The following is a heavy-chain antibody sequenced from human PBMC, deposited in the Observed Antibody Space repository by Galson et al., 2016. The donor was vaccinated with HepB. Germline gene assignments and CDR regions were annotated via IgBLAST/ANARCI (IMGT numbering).Heavy chain of an antibody. D-gene: IGHD3-22*01. V-gene: IGHV1-69*13. CDR3: ARPLRSYFDSSGYVSAFDI. J-gene: IGHJ3*02. Sequence: SVKVSCKASGGTFSSHPINWVRQAPGQGLEWMGGIIPIFATANSAQTFQGRVTITADESTTTADMELSSRRSEDTAVYYCARPLRSYFDSSGYVSAFDIWGQGTMVTVSS. CDR2: IIPIFATA. CDR1: GGTFSSHP.